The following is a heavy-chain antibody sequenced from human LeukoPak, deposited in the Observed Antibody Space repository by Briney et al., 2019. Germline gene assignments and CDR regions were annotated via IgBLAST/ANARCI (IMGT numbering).Heavy chain of an antibody. CDR3: TRVQVGRYGLMDV. D-gene: IGHD3-10*01. Sequence: PGGSLRLSCAASGFTLSDYWMHWVRQVPGEGLVWVSRIDPDGSTTNYADSVKGRFTTSRDNAKNTLYLQMNSLRAEDTALYYCTRVQVGRYGLMDVWVRGTTVTVSS. V-gene: IGHV3-74*01. CDR2: IDPDGSTT. CDR1: GFTLSDYW. J-gene: IGHJ6*02.